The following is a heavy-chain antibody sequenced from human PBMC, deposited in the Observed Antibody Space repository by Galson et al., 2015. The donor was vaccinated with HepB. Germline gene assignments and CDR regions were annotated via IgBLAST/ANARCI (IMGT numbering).Heavy chain of an antibody. Sequence: QSGAEVKKPGESLKISCEGSGSTFTTYWIGWVRQMPGKGLEWMGIIYAGDSDTTYSPSFQGQVTISVDKSVSTAYLQWSSLKDSDTAMYYCARLDGRVGWFGPWGQGTLVTVSS. J-gene: IGHJ5*02. V-gene: IGHV5-51*01. CDR3: ARLDGRVGWFGP. D-gene: IGHD1-26*01. CDR1: GSTFTTYW. CDR2: IYAGDSDT.